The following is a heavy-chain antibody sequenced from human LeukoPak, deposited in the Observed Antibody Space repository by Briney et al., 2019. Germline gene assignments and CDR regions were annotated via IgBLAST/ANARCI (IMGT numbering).Heavy chain of an antibody. CDR1: GGSFSGYY. Sequence: SSETLSLTCAVYGGSFSGYYWSWIRQPPGKGLEWIGEINHSGSTNYNPSLKSQVTISVDTSKNQFSLKLSSVTAADTAVYYCARGAKLAAAGTDYFDYWGQGTLVTVSS. D-gene: IGHD6-13*01. CDR3: ARGAKLAAAGTDYFDY. V-gene: IGHV4-34*01. J-gene: IGHJ4*02. CDR2: INHSGST.